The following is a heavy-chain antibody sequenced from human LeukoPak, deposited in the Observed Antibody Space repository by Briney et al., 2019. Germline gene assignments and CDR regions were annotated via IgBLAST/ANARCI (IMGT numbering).Heavy chain of an antibody. CDR2: LNPSGGRT. Sequence: GASVKVSCKASGYTFTGYYMHWVRQAPGHEFEWMGILNPSGGRTRNAEKFQDRLFLTMDMSTNTVYMELNSLTSEDTAVYYCATGADILTPFDNWGQGSLVTVSS. V-gene: IGHV1-46*01. D-gene: IGHD3-9*01. CDR3: ATGADILTPFDN. CDR1: GYTFTGYY. J-gene: IGHJ4*02.